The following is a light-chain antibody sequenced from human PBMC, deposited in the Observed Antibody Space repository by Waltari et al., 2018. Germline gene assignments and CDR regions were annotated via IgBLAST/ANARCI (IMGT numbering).Light chain of an antibody. CDR1: RSNIGNNA. Sequence: QSVLTQPPSVSEAPRQMVTISCSGIRSNIGNNAVNWYQQFPGRAPKLLIYYDDLLPSGVSDRFSGSKSGTSASLAISGLQSEDEAYYYCASWDDDLSGVVFGGGTKLTVL. CDR3: ASWDDDLSGVV. J-gene: IGLJ2*01. V-gene: IGLV1-36*01. CDR2: YDD.